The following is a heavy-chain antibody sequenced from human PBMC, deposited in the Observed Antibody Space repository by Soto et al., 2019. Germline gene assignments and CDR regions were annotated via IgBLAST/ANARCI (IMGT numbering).Heavy chain of an antibody. CDR3: ATQSGAGSYYNAGSGGHFDY. CDR2: ISFDGRNT. J-gene: IGHJ4*01. V-gene: IGHV3-30*03. Sequence: QVQLVESGGGVVQPGRSLRLSCAASGFTFNNYGMHWVRQAPGKGLEWMVVISFDGRNTYYADSVKGRFTISRDNSKNTLSLQMISLRAEDTAVYYCATQSGAGSYYNAGSGGHFDYWGHGTLFTVSS. D-gene: IGHD3-10*01. CDR1: GFTFNNYG.